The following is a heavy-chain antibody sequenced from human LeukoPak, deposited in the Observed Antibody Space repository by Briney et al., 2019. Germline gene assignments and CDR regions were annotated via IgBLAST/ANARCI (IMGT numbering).Heavy chain of an antibody. J-gene: IGHJ3*02. CDR2: ISYDGSNK. D-gene: IGHD2-21*01. CDR3: AKDEHIVRWHAFDI. CDR1: GFSLSAYG. V-gene: IGHV3-30*12. Sequence: PGRSLRLSCAASGFSLSAYGVHWVRQAPGKGLGWVAVISYDGSNKYYADSVKGRFTISRDNSKNTLYLQMNSLRAEDTAVYYCAKDEHIVRWHAFDIWGQGTMVTVSS.